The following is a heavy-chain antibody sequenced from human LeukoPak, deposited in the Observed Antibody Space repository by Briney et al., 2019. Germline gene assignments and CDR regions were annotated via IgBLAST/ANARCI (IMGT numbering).Heavy chain of an antibody. Sequence: PGGSLRLSCAASGFTFSSYAMHWVRQAPGKGLEWVAVISYDGSNKYYADSVKGRFTISRDNSKNTLYLQMNSLRAEYTAVYYCARGSTVTTEDYYYGMDVWGQGTTVTVSS. CDR3: ARGSTVTTEDYYYGMDV. D-gene: IGHD4-17*01. CDR1: GFTFSSYA. CDR2: ISYDGSNK. V-gene: IGHV3-30-3*01. J-gene: IGHJ6*02.